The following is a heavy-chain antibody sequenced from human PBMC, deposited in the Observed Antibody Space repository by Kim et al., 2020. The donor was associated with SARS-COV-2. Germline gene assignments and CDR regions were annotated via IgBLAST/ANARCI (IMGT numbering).Heavy chain of an antibody. CDR3: ARDRDRSGYADS. J-gene: IGHJ4*02. D-gene: IGHD3-22*01. CDR1: GFTFSSYT. Sequence: GGSLSLSCAASGFTFSSYTMKWVRQAPGKGLEWVSSISSSSSYIYYADSLKGRFTISRDNANNALYLQMNSLRAEDTALYYCARDRDRSGYADSWGQGTL. CDR2: ISSSSSYI. V-gene: IGHV3-21*01.